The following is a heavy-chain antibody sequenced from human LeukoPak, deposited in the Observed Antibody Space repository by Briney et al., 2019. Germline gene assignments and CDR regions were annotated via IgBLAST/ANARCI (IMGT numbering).Heavy chain of an antibody. CDR3: TRHMYSSGVGFDP. Sequence: GESLKISCKGSGYSFTSYWIGWVRQMPGKGLEWMGIIYPGDSDTRYSPSFQGQVTISADKSISTAYLQWSSLKASDTAMYYCTRHMYSSGVGFDPWGQGTLVTVSS. D-gene: IGHD6-19*01. CDR2: IYPGDSDT. CDR1: GYSFTSYW. V-gene: IGHV5-51*01. J-gene: IGHJ5*02.